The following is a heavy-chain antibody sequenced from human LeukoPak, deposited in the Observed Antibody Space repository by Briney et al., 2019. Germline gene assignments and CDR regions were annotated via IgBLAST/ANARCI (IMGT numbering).Heavy chain of an antibody. CDR3: ARGVQQLVRGGVGYYFDY. CDR2: TYYRSKWYN. CDR1: GDSVSSNSAA. Sequence: SQTLSLTCAISGDSVSSNSAAWNWIRQSPSRGLEWLGRTYYRSKWYNDYAVSVKSRITINPDTSKNQFSLQLNSVTPEDTAVYYCARGVQQLVRGGVGYYFDYWGQGTLVTVSS. D-gene: IGHD6-13*01. V-gene: IGHV6-1*01. J-gene: IGHJ4*02.